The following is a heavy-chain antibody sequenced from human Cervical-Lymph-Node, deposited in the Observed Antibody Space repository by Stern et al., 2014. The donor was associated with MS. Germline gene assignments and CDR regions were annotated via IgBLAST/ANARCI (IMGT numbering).Heavy chain of an antibody. Sequence: EMQLVESGGALVQPGGSLRLSCAASGFTFSRTWMGWFRQAPGEELEWVANIRQEGREQWHLAYVKARFTVSRDNARNSLSLQRKSLRVEDTAVYYGARIRGSYSSFDVWGQGTMVTVPS. CDR2: IRQEGREQ. V-gene: IGHV3-7*01. J-gene: IGHJ3*01. D-gene: IGHD1-26*01. CDR3: ARIRGSYSSFDV. CDR1: GFTFSRTW.